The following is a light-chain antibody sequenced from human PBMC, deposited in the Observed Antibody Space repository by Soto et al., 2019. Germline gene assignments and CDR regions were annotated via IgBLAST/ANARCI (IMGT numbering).Light chain of an antibody. Sequence: QSALAHPASVSGSPGQSITFPWTGITMDFGGYNYCHWYQQHPGKARKRMIYAVNERPSGVTSRVSGSKSGNTASLTISGLQAEDEADYYCSSYTSSSTLFGTGTKVTVL. V-gene: IGLV2-14*01. J-gene: IGLJ1*01. CDR3: SSYTSSSTL. CDR2: AVN. CDR1: TMDFGGYNY.